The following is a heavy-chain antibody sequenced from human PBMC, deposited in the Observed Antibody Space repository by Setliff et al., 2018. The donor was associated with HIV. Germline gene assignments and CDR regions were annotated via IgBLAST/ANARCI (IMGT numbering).Heavy chain of an antibody. J-gene: IGHJ6*03. Sequence: GGSLRLSCAASGFSLSDYYMNWIRQAPGKGLEWISQISRYGNNMYYADSVKGRFTISRDDAKNSLFLQLNSLRVDDTAVYYCAKSCDVPSKPGPYYYSMDVWGKGTTVTAP. D-gene: IGHD2-2*01. CDR2: ISRYGNNM. CDR3: AKSCDVPSKPGPYYYSMDV. CDR1: GFSLSDYY. V-gene: IGHV3-11*04.